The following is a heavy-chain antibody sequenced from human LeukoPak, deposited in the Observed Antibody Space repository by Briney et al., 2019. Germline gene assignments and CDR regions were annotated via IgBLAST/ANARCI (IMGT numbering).Heavy chain of an antibody. J-gene: IGHJ4*02. CDR2: TSDDGSAK. V-gene: IGHV3-30-3*01. CDR1: GFTFSSYA. D-gene: IGHD4-17*01. Sequence: SGGSLRLSCAASGFTFSSYAMHWVRQAPGKGLQWLALTSDDGSAKYYADSVKGRFTISRDNSQNTLYLLMNSLRAEETAMYYCARAPGGFHGDYSPIGYWGQGTLVTVSS. CDR3: ARAPGGFHGDYSPIGY.